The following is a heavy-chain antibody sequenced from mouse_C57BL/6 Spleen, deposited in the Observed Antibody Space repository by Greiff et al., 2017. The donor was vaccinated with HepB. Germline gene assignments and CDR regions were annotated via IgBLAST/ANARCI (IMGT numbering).Heavy chain of an antibody. V-gene: IGHV5-6*01. D-gene: IGHD2-3*01. J-gene: IGHJ2*01. CDR2: ISSGGSYT. CDR1: GFTFSSYG. Sequence: EVMLVESGGDLVKPGGSLKLSCAASGFTFSSYGMSWVRQTPDKRLEWVATISSGGSYTYYPDSVKGRFTISRDNAKNTLYLQMSSLKSEDTAMYYCARHGYDGYPDYWGQGTTLTVSS. CDR3: ARHGYDGYPDY.